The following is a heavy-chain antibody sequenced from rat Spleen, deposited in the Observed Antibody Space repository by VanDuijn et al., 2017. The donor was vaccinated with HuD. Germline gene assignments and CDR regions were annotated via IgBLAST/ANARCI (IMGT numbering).Heavy chain of an antibody. D-gene: IGHD1-4*01. V-gene: IGHV5-31*01. CDR1: GFTFNNYW. CDR2: ISKSSGTT. CDR3: ARPGITSYVMDA. Sequence: EVQLVESGGGLVQPGRSLKLSCVASGFTFNNYWMTWIRQAPGKGLEWVAYISKSSGTTYYRDSVKGRFTVSRDDAKSTLYLQMDSLRSEDTATYYCARPGITSYVMDAWGQGASVTVSS. J-gene: IGHJ4*01.